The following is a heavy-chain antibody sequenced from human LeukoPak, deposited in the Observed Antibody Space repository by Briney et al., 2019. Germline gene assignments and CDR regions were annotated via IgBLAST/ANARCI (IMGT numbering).Heavy chain of an antibody. CDR1: GFTFSSYC. CDR2: ITSDGSST. J-gene: IGHJ4*02. Sequence: GGSLRLSCAASGFTFSSYCMHWVRQAPGKGLVWVSRITSDGSSTSYADSVRGRFTISRDNAKNTLYLQMISLRAEDTAVYYCARGTHSSGWHGGFDYWGQGTLVTVSS. CDR3: ARGTHSSGWHGGFDY. D-gene: IGHD6-19*01. V-gene: IGHV3-74*01.